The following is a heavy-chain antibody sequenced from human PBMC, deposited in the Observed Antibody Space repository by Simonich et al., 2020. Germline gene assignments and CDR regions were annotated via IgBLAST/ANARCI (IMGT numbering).Heavy chain of an antibody. CDR2: IYWNDDK. CDR1: GFSLSTSGVV. J-gene: IGHJ4*02. V-gene: IGHV2-5*01. Sequence: QITLKESGPTLVTPTQTLTLTCTFSGFSLSTSGVVVGWIRQPPGKALDWLALIYWNDDKRYSPSLKSRLTITKDTSKNQVVLTMTNMDPVDTATYYCAHRRGFFDYWGQGTLVTVSS. CDR3: AHRRGFFDY.